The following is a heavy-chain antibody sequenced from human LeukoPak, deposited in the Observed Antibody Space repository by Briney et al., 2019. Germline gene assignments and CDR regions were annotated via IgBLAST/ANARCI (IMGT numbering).Heavy chain of an antibody. CDR1: GYSIRRGYY. J-gene: IGHJ5*02. V-gene: IGHV4-38-2*02. D-gene: IGHD3-10*01. CDR3: ARGAITMVRGVIITSWFDP. CDR2: LYHNGVT. Sequence: SETLSLTCTVSGYSIRRGYYWGWIRQPPGKGLEWIGNLYHNGVTYYSPSLKSRVNISVDTSKNQFSLKLNSVTAADTAVYYCARGAITMVRGVIITSWFDPWGQGTLVTVSS.